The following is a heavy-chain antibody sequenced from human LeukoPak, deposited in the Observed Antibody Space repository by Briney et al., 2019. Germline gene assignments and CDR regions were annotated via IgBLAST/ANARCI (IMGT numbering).Heavy chain of an antibody. D-gene: IGHD6-19*01. CDR3: ARRPYNSGWAFDS. J-gene: IGHJ4*02. V-gene: IGHV3-7*05. Sequence: GGSLRLSCAASRFTFSSYWMSWVRQALGKGLEWVANINQDGSEKYYVDSVKGRFTISRDSAKNSLYLQMNSLGVEDTAVYYCARRPYNSGWAFDSWGQGTLVTVSS. CDR2: INQDGSEK. CDR1: RFTFSSYW.